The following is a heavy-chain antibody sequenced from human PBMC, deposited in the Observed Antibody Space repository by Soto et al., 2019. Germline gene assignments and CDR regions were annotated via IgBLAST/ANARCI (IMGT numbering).Heavy chain of an antibody. Sequence: QVQLQESGPGLVKPSQTLSLTCTVSGGSISSGGYYWSWIRQHPGTGLEWIGYISYSGSTYYNPSLKSLVTISVDTSQNQCSLILNSGTAADTAVYYCARGVLHWGQGTLVTVSS. V-gene: IGHV4-31*01. CDR2: ISYSGST. CDR3: ARGVLH. CDR1: GGSISSGGYY. J-gene: IGHJ4*01.